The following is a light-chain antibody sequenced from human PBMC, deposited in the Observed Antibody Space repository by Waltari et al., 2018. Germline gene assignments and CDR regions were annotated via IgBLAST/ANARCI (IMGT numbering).Light chain of an antibody. Sequence: DIVMTQSPDSLAVSLGERATINCKSSQSVLHSSNNKNYLAWYQQKPGQPPKPLIYWASTRESGVPDRFSGSGSGTDFTLTISSLQAEDVAVYYCQQCYSLPLTFGGGTKVDIK. V-gene: IGKV4-1*01. J-gene: IGKJ4*01. CDR2: WAS. CDR3: QQCYSLPLT. CDR1: QSVLHSSNNKNY.